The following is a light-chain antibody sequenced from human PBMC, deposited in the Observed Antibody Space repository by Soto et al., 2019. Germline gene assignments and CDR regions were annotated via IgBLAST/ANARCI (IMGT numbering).Light chain of an antibody. CDR3: QQYNSGPWT. CDR1: QGISHY. CDR2: TAS. V-gene: IGKV1-27*01. J-gene: IGKJ1*01. Sequence: DIQMTQSPSSLSASVGDRVTITCRASQGISHYLAWYQQKPGKVPKLLIYTASTLQSGVPSRFSGSESGTDLTLTISSLQPEDVATYYCQQYNSGPWTFGQGTKVEVK.